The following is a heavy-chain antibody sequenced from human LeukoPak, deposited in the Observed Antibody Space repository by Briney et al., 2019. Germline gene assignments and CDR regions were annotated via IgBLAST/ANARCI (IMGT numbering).Heavy chain of an antibody. J-gene: IGHJ6*03. Sequence: SQTLSLTCTVSGGSISSYYWSWIRQSPGKGLEWIGYIYNSGNTNYNPSLKSRVTISVDTSKNQFSLKLSSVTAADTAVYYCARAGSLVEYSSSSDYYYYYMDVWGKGTTVTVSS. D-gene: IGHD6-6*01. V-gene: IGHV4-59*08. CDR3: ARAGSLVEYSSSSDYYYYYMDV. CDR2: IYNSGNT. CDR1: GGSISSYY.